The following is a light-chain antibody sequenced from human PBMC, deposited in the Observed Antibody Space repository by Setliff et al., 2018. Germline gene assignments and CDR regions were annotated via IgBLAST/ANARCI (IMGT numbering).Light chain of an antibody. Sequence: ALTQPASVSGSPGQSIAISCTGTSSDVGGYNYVSWYQQHPGKAPKLMIYNVSNRPLGVSSRFSGSKSGNTASLIISGLRAEDEAEYYCASYTSSSTILFGGGTKVTV. CDR2: NVS. V-gene: IGLV2-14*03. CDR1: SSDVGGYNY. CDR3: ASYTSSSTIL. J-gene: IGLJ2*01.